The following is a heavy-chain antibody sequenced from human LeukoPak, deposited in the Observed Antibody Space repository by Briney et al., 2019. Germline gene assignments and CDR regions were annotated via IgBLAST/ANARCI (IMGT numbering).Heavy chain of an antibody. J-gene: IGHJ3*02. CDR3: ARVPYYYDSEHGAFDI. D-gene: IGHD3-22*01. CDR1: GYTFTSYA. V-gene: IGHV1-8*02. Sequence: GASVKVSCKASGYTFTSYAMNWVRQAPGQGLEWMGWISAYNGNTNYAQKLQGRVTMTRNTSISTAYMELSSLRSEDTAVYYCARVPYYYDSEHGAFDIWGQGTMVTVSS. CDR2: ISAYNGNT.